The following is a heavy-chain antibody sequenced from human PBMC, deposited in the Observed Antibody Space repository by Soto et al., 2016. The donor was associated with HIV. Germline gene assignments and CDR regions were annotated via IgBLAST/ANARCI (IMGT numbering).Heavy chain of an antibody. J-gene: IGHJ4*02. CDR1: GFTFSNYV. V-gene: IGHV3-30*04. CDR3: ARGPPGITIWGLSDYYFDC. Sequence: VQLVESGGGVVQPGRSLRLSCAASGFTFSNYVMYWVRQAPGKGLAWVALIPYDGSNEYYADSVKGRFTISRDNSKNTLFLQMNSLRAEDTAVYYCARGPPGITIWGLSDYYFDCWAREPWSPSP. CDR2: IPYDGSNE. D-gene: IGHD3-16*01.